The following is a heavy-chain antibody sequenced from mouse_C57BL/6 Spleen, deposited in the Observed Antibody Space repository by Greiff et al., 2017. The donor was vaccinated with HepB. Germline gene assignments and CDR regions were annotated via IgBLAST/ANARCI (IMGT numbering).Heavy chain of an antibody. CDR2: IYPRSGNT. CDR3: ARHYYGSSYDLYFDY. CDR1: GYTFTSYG. V-gene: IGHV1-81*01. J-gene: IGHJ2*01. Sequence: VQLQQSGAELARPGASVKLSCKASGYTFTSYGISWVKQRTGQGLEWIGEIYPRSGNTYYNEKFKGKATLTADKSSSTAYMELRSLTSEDSAVYFCARHYYGSSYDLYFDYWGQGTTLTVSS. D-gene: IGHD1-1*01.